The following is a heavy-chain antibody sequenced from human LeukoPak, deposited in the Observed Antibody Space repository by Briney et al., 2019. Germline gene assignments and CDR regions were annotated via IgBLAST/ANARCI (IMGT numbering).Heavy chain of an antibody. CDR1: GFTFSSYS. CDR2: ISSSSSYI. J-gene: IGHJ4*02. V-gene: IGHV3-21*01. CDR3: ARDIMHDYGNDY. D-gene: IGHD4-17*01. Sequence: GGSLRLSCAASGFTFSSYSMNWVRQAPGKGLEWVSSISSSSSYIYYAGSVKGRFTISRDNAKNSLYLQMNSLRAEDTAVYYCARDIMHDYGNDYWGQGTLVTVSS.